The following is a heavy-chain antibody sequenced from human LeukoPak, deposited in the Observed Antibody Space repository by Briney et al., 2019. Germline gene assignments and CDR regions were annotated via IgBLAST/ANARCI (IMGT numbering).Heavy chain of an antibody. V-gene: IGHV3-30*04. CDR1: GFTFRSYA. CDR2: ISYDGSNK. D-gene: IGHD6-13*01. CDR3: ARGAYSSSWLNFDY. Sequence: SGGSLRLSCAASGFTFRSYAMHWVRQAPGKGLEWVALISYDGSNKDYADSVKGRFTISRDNSKNTLYLQMNSLRPEDTALYYCARGAYSSSWLNFDYWGQGTLVTVSS. J-gene: IGHJ4*02.